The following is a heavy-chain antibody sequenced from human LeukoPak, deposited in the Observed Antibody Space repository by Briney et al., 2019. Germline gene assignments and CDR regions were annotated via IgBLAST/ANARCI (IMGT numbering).Heavy chain of an antibody. V-gene: IGHV3-23*01. CDR1: GLTFSNQA. J-gene: IGHJ4*02. CDR2: ISSSGSST. CDR3: AKDGGAYGQSDF. D-gene: IGHD4-17*01. Sequence: GGSLRLSCAASGLTFSNQAMSWVRQAPGKGLEWVSTISSSGSSTYYADSVKGRFTISRDSSKNTLYLQMNSLRVEDTALYYCAKDGGAYGQSDFWGQGTLVTVSS.